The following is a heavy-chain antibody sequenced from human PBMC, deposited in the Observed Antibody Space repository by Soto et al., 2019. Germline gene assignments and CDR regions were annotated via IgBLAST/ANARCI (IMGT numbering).Heavy chain of an antibody. J-gene: IGHJ4*02. Sequence: ASVKVSCKASGYTFTSYGISWVRQAPGQGLEWMGWVSAYNGNTNYAQKLQGRVTMTTATSTSTAYMELGSLRSDDTAVYYCARAPIKVASDYWGQGTLVTVS. V-gene: IGHV1-18*01. CDR3: ARAPIKVASDY. CDR1: GYTFTSYG. D-gene: IGHD5-12*01. CDR2: VSAYNGNT.